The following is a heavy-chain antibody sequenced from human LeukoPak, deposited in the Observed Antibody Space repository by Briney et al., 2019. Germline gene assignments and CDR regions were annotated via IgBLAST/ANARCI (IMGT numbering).Heavy chain of an antibody. J-gene: IGHJ5*02. V-gene: IGHV3-23*01. CDR1: GFTFSSYA. CDR3: ARDLPDSSGYWDSGGWFDP. Sequence: PGGSLRLSCAASGFTFSSYAMSWVRQAPGKGLEWVSAISGSGGSTYYADSVKGRFTISRDNSKNTLYLQMNSLRAEDTAVYYCARDLPDSSGYWDSGGWFDPWGQGTLVTVSS. CDR2: ISGSGGST. D-gene: IGHD3-22*01.